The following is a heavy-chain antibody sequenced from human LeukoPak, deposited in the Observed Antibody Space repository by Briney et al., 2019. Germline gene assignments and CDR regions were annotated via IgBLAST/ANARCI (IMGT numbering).Heavy chain of an antibody. CDR3: ATSAYKWNYGWFDP. D-gene: IGHD1-7*01. Sequence: ASVKVSCKVFGYTLSELSMHWVRQAPGKGLEWMGGFDPEDGETIYAHKFQGRVTMTEDTSTDTAYMELSSLRSEDTAVYYCATSAYKWNYGWFDPWGQGTLVTVSS. CDR1: GYTLSELS. J-gene: IGHJ5*02. CDR2: FDPEDGET. V-gene: IGHV1-24*01.